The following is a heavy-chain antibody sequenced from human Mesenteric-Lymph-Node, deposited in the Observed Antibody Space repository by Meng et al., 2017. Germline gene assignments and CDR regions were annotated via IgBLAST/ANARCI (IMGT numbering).Heavy chain of an antibody. J-gene: IGHJ4*02. D-gene: IGHD6-13*01. CDR1: GASFRGYY. Sequence: QLRRCGAVLLKPSGPLSLTFAVSGASFRGYYWCWIRQPPGKGLEWIGEINHSGSINYNPSRKSRVTISVDTYKSQFSLKLSSVTAADTAVYYCARGGLRRTFYIAAAGLPYDYWGQGTLVTVSS. CDR2: INHSGSI. V-gene: IGHV4-34*01. CDR3: ARGGLRRTFYIAAAGLPYDY.